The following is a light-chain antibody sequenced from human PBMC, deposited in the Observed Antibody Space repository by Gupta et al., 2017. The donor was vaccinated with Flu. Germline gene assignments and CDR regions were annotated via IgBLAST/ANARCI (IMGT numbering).Light chain of an antibody. J-gene: IGKJ1*01. V-gene: IGKV2-30*01. CDR3: MQGAHWPWA. Sequence: DVVMTQSPLSLPVTLGQLASISCRSSQSLVYSDGSTIVHWFQQRPGQSPRLLIYLVSHRESGVPDKFSGSGSGTEFTLKISRVEAEDVGVYFCMQGAHWPWAFGQGTKVEIK. CDR2: LVS. CDR1: QSLVYSDGSTI.